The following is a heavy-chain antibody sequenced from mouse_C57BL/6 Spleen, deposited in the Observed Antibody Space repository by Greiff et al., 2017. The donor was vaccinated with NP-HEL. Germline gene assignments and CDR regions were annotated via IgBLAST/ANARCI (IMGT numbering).Heavy chain of an antibody. Sequence: VQLQQSGAELVRPGSSVKLSCKASGYTFTSYWMHWVKQRPIQGLEWIGNIDPSDSETHYNQKFKDKATLTVDKSSSTAYMQLSSLTSEDSAVYYCARDSTMISHYFDYWGQGTTLTVSS. CDR2: IDPSDSET. CDR1: GYTFTSYW. CDR3: ARDSTMISHYFDY. D-gene: IGHD2-4*01. V-gene: IGHV1-52*01. J-gene: IGHJ2*01.